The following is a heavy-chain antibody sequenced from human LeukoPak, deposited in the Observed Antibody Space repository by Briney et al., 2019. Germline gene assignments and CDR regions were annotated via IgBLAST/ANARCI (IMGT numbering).Heavy chain of an antibody. CDR1: GFTFSSYA. J-gene: IGHJ4*02. CDR2: ISYDGSNK. Sequence: PGRSLRLSCAASGFTFSSYAMHWVRQAPGKGLEWVAVISYDGSNKYYADSVKGRFTISRDNSKNTLYLQMNSLRAEDTAVYYCARAEMATIYFDYWGQGILVTVCS. D-gene: IGHD5-24*01. CDR3: ARAEMATIYFDY. V-gene: IGHV3-30*04.